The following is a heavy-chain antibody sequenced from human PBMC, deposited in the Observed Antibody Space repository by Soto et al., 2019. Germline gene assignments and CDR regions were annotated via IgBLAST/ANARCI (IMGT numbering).Heavy chain of an antibody. Sequence: ASVKVSCKASGYTSTSYGISWVRQAPGQGLEWMGTISAYGGSTSYAQKLQGRVTMTRDTPTSTAYMELSSLRSEDTAVYYCARRGGGYYDSSGYYYQAYYFDYWGQGTLVTVSS. J-gene: IGHJ4*02. V-gene: IGHV1-18*01. CDR1: GYTSTSYG. D-gene: IGHD3-22*01. CDR2: ISAYGGST. CDR3: ARRGGGYYDSSGYYYQAYYFDY.